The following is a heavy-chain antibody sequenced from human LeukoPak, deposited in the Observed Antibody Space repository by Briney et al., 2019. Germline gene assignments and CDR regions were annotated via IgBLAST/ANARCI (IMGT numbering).Heavy chain of an antibody. Sequence: GGSLRLSCAASGFTFDRHAMCWVRQAPGKGLEWVGFIRSKAYGGTTEYAASVKGRFTISRDDSKSIAYLQMNSLKTEDTAVYSCTASSGWYYFDYWGQGTLVTVSS. CDR3: TASSGWYYFDY. V-gene: IGHV3-49*04. CDR2: IRSKAYGGTT. J-gene: IGHJ4*02. CDR1: GFTFDRHA. D-gene: IGHD6-19*01.